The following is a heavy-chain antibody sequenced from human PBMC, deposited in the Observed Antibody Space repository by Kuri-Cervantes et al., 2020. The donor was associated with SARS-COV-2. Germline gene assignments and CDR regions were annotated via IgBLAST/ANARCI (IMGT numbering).Heavy chain of an antibody. Sequence: GGSLRLSCAASGFTFSSYSMNWVRQAPGKGLEWVSSISSSSSYIYYADSVKGRFTISGDNAKNSLYLQMNSLRAEDTAVYYCARDHSRSILTGPDFDYWGQGTLVTVSS. V-gene: IGHV3-21*01. D-gene: IGHD3-9*01. CDR1: GFTFSSYS. J-gene: IGHJ4*02. CDR3: ARDHSRSILTGPDFDY. CDR2: ISSSSSYI.